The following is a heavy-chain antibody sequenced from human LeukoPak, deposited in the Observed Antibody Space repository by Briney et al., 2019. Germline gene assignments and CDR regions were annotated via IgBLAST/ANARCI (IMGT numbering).Heavy chain of an antibody. Sequence: SETLSLTCAVSGYSINSGYYWGWIRQPPGKGLEWIGSIYHSGSTYYNPSLKSRVTISVDTSKNQFSLKLSSVTAADTAVYYCARQDDSSGYSYWGQGTLVTVSS. D-gene: IGHD3-22*01. CDR2: IYHSGST. CDR1: GYSINSGYY. CDR3: ARQDDSSGYSY. J-gene: IGHJ4*02. V-gene: IGHV4-38-2*01.